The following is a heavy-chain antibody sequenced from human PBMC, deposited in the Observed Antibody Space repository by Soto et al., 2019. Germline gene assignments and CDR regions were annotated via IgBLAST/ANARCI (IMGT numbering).Heavy chain of an antibody. Sequence: VQLVESGGGLVQPGGSLRLSCAASGFTFNNYWLHWVRQAPGKGLVWVSRINGDGSNTNYADSVTGRFTISRDNAKNTVYLQMNSLRAEDTAVYYCARGARGLYYMDVWGQGTTVTVSS. CDR2: INGDGSNT. CDR1: GFTFNNYW. J-gene: IGHJ6*03. CDR3: ARGARGLYYMDV. V-gene: IGHV3-74*01.